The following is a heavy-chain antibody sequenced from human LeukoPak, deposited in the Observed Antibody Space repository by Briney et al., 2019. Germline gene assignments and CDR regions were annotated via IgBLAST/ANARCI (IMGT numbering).Heavy chain of an antibody. Sequence: GESLKISCKGSGYSFKYWIGWVRQMPGKGLEWMGIIYSGDPQTKYSPSFQGRVTISIDNSITTAYLQWSSLEASDTAMYYCASARHGDFVWGYWGQGTLVTVSS. V-gene: IGHV5-51*01. D-gene: IGHD4-17*01. J-gene: IGHJ4*02. CDR3: ASARHGDFVWGY. CDR2: IYSGDPQT. CDR1: GYSFKYW.